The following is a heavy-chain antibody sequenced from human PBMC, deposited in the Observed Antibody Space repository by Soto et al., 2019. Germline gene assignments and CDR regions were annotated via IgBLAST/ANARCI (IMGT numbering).Heavy chain of an antibody. Sequence: PSETLSLTCAVYGGSFSGYYWSWIRQPPGKGLEWIGEINHSGSTNYNPSLKSRVTISVDTSKNQFSLKLSSVTAADTAVYYCAREVKCILEVYWVYYCMDVWGQGTTVTVAS. J-gene: IGHJ6*02. D-gene: IGHD2-8*02. CDR1: GGSFSGYY. V-gene: IGHV4-34*01. CDR2: INHSGST. CDR3: AREVKCILEVYWVYYCMDV.